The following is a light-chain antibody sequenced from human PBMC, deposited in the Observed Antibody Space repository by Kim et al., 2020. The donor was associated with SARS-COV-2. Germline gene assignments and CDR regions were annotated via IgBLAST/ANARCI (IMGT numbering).Light chain of an antibody. V-gene: IGLV3-21*04. Sequence: SYELTQPPSVSVAPGKTATITCGGSNIGSNRVHWYQQKPGQAPVLVIHHDSDRPSGIPDRFSGSNSGNKATLTISRVEAGDEADYFCQVWDTDTEHPRVFGTGTKVTVL. CDR3: QVWDTDTEHPRV. CDR2: HDS. CDR1: NIGSNR. J-gene: IGLJ1*01.